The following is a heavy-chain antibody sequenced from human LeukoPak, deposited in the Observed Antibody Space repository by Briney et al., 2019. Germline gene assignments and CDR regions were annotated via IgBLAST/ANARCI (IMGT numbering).Heavy chain of an antibody. Sequence: GASVKVSCKASGYTFTSYYMHWVRQAPGQGLEWMGIINPSGGSTSYAQKFQGRVTMTRDMSTSTVYMELSSLRSEDTAVYYCARVHYDQGLIDYWGQGTLVTVSS. CDR2: INPSGGST. CDR3: ARVHYDQGLIDY. D-gene: IGHD3-22*01. V-gene: IGHV1-46*01. CDR1: GYTFTSYY. J-gene: IGHJ4*02.